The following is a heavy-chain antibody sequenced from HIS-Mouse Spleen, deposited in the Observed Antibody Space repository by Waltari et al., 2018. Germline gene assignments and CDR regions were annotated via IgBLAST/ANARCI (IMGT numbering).Heavy chain of an antibody. Sequence: QLQLQEPGPGLVKPSETLSPPCTVSVGSIRSSSYYWGWIRQPPGQGLEWIGSIYYSGSTYYNPSLKSRVTISVDTSKNQFSLKLSSVTAADTAVYYCAREIPYSSSWYDWYFDLWGRGTLVTVSS. CDR2: IYYSGST. J-gene: IGHJ2*01. V-gene: IGHV4-39*07. CDR3: AREIPYSSSWYDWYFDL. CDR1: VGSIRSSSYY. D-gene: IGHD6-13*01.